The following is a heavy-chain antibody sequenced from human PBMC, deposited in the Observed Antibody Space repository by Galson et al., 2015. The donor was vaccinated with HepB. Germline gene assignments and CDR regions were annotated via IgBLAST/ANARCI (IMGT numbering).Heavy chain of an antibody. V-gene: IGHV1-69*10. Sequence: SVRVSCKASGVTFSIHTISWVRQSPGQRLEWMGGIIPILGIANYAQKFQGRVTITADKSTSTDYLELSSLRSEDTAVYYCAREDLGGMATTRGGYYYYGMDVWGQGTMVTVSS. D-gene: IGHD5-24*01. CDR3: AREDLGGMATTRGGYYYYGMDV. CDR2: IIPILGIA. CDR1: GVTFSIHT. J-gene: IGHJ6*02.